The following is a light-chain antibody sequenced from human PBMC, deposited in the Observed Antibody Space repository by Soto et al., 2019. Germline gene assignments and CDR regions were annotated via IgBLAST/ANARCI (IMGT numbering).Light chain of an antibody. J-gene: IGLJ2*01. V-gene: IGLV1-47*01. CDR2: RNN. CDR1: SSNIGSNY. CDR3: AACDDSLSGVV. Sequence: QSVLTQPPSASGTPGQRVTISCSGSSSNIGSNYVYWYQQLPGTAPKLLIYRNNQRPSGVPARFSGSKSGTSASLAISGLRSEDEADYYFAACDDSLSGVVFGGGTKLTVL.